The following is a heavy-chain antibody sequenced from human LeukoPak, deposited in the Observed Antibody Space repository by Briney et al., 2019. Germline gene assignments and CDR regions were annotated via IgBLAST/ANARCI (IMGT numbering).Heavy chain of an antibody. CDR1: GFTFSSFG. V-gene: IGHV3-33*01. CDR2: IWYDASNQ. CDR3: VRGVGVSRFNYLDS. Sequence: GGSLRLSCAASGFTFSSFGMHWVRQAPGKGLEWVAVIWYDASNQYYADSVKGRFTISRDNSKNTLYLQMNSLRDDDTAVYYCVRGVGVSRFNYLDSWGQGTLVIVSS. J-gene: IGHJ4*02. D-gene: IGHD6-13*01.